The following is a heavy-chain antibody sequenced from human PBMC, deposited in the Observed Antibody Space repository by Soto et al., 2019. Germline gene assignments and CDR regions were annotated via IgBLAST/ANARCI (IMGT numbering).Heavy chain of an antibody. Sequence: ASVKVSCKASGYTFTSYGISWVRQAPGQGLEWVGWISAHNGDTRYAQNLQGRITMTTDTFTNTAYMELTSLTSDDTAVYYCARDLSRYYDSSGLMWFYWGQGTLVTVSS. CDR1: GYTFTSYG. CDR3: ARDLSRYYDSSGLMWFY. V-gene: IGHV1-18*01. CDR2: ISAHNGDT. J-gene: IGHJ4*02. D-gene: IGHD3-22*01.